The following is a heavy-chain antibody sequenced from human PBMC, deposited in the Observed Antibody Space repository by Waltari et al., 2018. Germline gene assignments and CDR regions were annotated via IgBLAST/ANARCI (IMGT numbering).Heavy chain of an antibody. CDR2: IFHSGST. J-gene: IGHJ5*02. CDR3: ATDPSYYGSGTYWAGWFDP. D-gene: IGHD3-10*01. V-gene: IGHV4-38-2*02. CDR1: GYSTRRTYY. Sequence: QVQLQESGPGLVKPSETLSLPCTVSGYSTRRTYYGGWIRQSPGKGLEWIGSIFHSGSTYYNPSLKSRVTISVDTSKNQFSLKLSSVTAADTAVYYCATDPSYYGSGTYWAGWFDPWGQGTLVTVSS.